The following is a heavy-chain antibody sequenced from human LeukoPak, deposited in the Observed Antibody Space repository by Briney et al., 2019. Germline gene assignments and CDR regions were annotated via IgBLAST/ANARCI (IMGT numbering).Heavy chain of an antibody. D-gene: IGHD6-19*01. Sequence: SETLSLTCTVSGGSITSYYWSWIRQPAGKGPEWIGCIYASGSTNYNPSLKSRVTMSVDTSKNQFSLRLNSVTAADTAVYYCARGDRAVAGAWGWFDPWGQGTLVTVSS. J-gene: IGHJ5*02. CDR1: GGSITSYY. CDR3: ARGDRAVAGAWGWFDP. V-gene: IGHV4-4*07. CDR2: IYASGST.